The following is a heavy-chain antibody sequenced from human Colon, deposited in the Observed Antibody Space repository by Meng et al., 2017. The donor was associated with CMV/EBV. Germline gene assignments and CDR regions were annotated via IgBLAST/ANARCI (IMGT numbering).Heavy chain of an antibody. J-gene: IGHJ4*02. CDR2: FIPMINVT. CDR1: GGTYV. CDR3: ARRLTDFWSGYSFDY. D-gene: IGHD3-3*01. Sequence: SVKVSCKASGGTYVNSWVRQAPGQGLEWMGGFIPMINVTNYAQKFHDRVTITADKATGTAYMELSSLRSEDTAVYYCARRLTDFWSGYSFDYWGQGTVVTVSS. V-gene: IGHV1-69*10.